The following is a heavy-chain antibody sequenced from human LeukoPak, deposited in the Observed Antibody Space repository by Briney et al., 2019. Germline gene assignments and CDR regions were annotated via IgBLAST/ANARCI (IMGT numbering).Heavy chain of an antibody. J-gene: IGHJ3*02. CDR2: IYHSGST. V-gene: IGHV4-38-2*02. CDR3: ARGTSVGSYAFDI. CDR1: GYSISSGYY. D-gene: IGHD2-15*01. Sequence: PSETLSLTCTVSGYSISSGYYWGWIRQPPGKGLEWIGSIYHSGSTYYNPSLKSRVTISVDTSKNQFSLKLSSVTAADTAVYYCARGTSVGSYAFDIWGQGTMATVSS.